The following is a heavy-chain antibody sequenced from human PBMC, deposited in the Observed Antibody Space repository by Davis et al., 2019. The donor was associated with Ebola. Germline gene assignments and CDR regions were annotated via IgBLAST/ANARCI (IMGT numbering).Heavy chain of an antibody. J-gene: IGHJ4*02. CDR1: GFTFDDYA. D-gene: IGHD3-10*01. CDR3: AKSRYRVTMVQGYDY. Sequence: SLKISCAASGFTFDDYAMHWVRQAPGKGLEWVSGISWNSGSIGYADSVKGRFTISRDNAKNSLYLQMNSLRAEDTALYYCAKSRYRVTMVQGYDYWGQGTLVTVSS. V-gene: IGHV3-9*01. CDR2: ISWNSGSI.